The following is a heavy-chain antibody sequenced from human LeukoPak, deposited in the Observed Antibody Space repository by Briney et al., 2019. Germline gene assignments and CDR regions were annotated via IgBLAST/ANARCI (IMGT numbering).Heavy chain of an antibody. CDR3: ARGRSNYDGMDV. Sequence: SESLSLTCSASDCSINSYYWNWIRRPPGKGLEWIGYIYYNGNTNYSPSLKSRVTMSVDTSKNLFSLKVSSVTAADTAVYYCARGRSNYDGMDVWGQGTTVTVSS. CDR2: IYYNGNT. CDR1: DCSINSYY. J-gene: IGHJ6*02. V-gene: IGHV4-59*01.